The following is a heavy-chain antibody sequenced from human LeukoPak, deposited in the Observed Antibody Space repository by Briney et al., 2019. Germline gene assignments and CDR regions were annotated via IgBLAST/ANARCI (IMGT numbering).Heavy chain of an antibody. CDR3: AKDHLPGIVVADRDY. CDR2: ISGSGGTT. V-gene: IGHV3-23*01. J-gene: IGHJ4*02. D-gene: IGHD6-19*01. Sequence: PGGTLRLSCAASGFIFSRYGMSWVRQAPGKGLEWVSAISGSGGTTYYADSVKGRFTISRDNSKSTLYLQINSPRAEDTAVYYCAKDHLPGIVVADRDYWGQGTLVTVSS. CDR1: GFIFSRYG.